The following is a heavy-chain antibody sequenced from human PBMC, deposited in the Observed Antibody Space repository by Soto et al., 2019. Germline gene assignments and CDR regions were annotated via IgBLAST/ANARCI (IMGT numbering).Heavy chain of an antibody. D-gene: IGHD3-9*01. CDR2: ISSSGSTI. J-gene: IGHJ4*02. V-gene: IGHV3-11*01. CDR1: GFTFSDYY. CDR3: ARDPRYYDMLTGYSNMYYFDY. Sequence: QVQLVESGGGLVKPGGSLRLSCAASGFTFSDYYMSWIRQAPGKGLEWVSYISSSGSTIYYADSVKGRFTIARDNAKISLYLQMNSLRAEDTAVYYCARDPRYYDMLTGYSNMYYFDYWGQGTLVTVSS.